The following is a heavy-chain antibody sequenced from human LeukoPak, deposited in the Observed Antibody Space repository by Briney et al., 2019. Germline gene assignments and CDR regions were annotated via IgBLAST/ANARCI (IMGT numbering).Heavy chain of an antibody. D-gene: IGHD5-24*01. J-gene: IGHJ4*02. CDR2: IIPIFGTA. CDR1: GGTFSSYA. V-gene: IGHV1-69*13. CDR3: AGAGEMATTSGGFDY. Sequence: ASVKVSFKASGGTFSSYAISWVRQAPGQGLEWMGGIIPIFGTANYAQKFQGRVTITADESTSTAYMELSSLRSEDTAVYYCAGAGEMATTSGGFDYWGQGTLVTVSS.